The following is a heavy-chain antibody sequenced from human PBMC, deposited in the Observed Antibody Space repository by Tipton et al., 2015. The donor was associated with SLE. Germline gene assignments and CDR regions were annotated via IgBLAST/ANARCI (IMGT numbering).Heavy chain of an antibody. CDR3: ARDSAPDIVVVPAPLDV. CDR2: IIPIFGTA. D-gene: IGHD2-2*01. Sequence: QSGAEVKKPGSSVKVSCKASGGTFSSYAISWVRQAPGQGLEWMGGIIPIFGTANYAQKFQGRVTITADESTSTAYMELSSLRSEDTAVYYCARDSAPDIVVVPAPLDVWGQGTAVTVSS. V-gene: IGHV1-69*01. CDR1: GGTFSSYA. J-gene: IGHJ6*02.